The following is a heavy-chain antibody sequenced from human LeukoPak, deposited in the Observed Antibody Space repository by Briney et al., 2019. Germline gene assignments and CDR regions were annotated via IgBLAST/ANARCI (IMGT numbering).Heavy chain of an antibody. V-gene: IGHV3-11*01. Sequence: GGSLRLSCAASGFTLTHYNMNWVRQAPGKGLEWVSYVSSSGAAIYYADSVKGRFTISRDNAKNSLYLQMNSLRAEDTAVYYCARDGRYFGPYYYYGMDVWGQGTTVTVSS. D-gene: IGHD3-9*01. CDR3: ARDGRYFGPYYYYGMDV. J-gene: IGHJ6*02. CDR1: GFTLTHYN. CDR2: VSSSGAAI.